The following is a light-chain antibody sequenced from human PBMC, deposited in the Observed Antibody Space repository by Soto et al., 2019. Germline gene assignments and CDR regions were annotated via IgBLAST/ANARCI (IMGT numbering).Light chain of an antibody. CDR2: GAS. CDR3: QQYGRSPPAT. V-gene: IGKV3-20*01. J-gene: IGKJ1*01. CDR1: QSVSSSY. Sequence: EIVWTQSPGTLSLSPGERATLSCRASQSVSSSYLAWYQQKPGQAPRLLIYGASSRATGIPDRFSGSGSGTDFTLTISRLEPEDFAVYYCQQYGRSPPATFGQGTKVEIK.